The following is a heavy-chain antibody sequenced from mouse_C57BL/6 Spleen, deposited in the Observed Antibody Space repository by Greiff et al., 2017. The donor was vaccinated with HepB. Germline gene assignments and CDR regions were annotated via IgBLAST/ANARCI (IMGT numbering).Heavy chain of an antibody. CDR3: TRSYYSNCRYAMDC. D-gene: IGHD2-5*01. CDR1: GYTFTSYT. J-gene: IGHJ4*01. CDR2: INPSSGYT. V-gene: IGHV1-4*01. Sequence: QVQLQQSGAELARPGASVKMSCKASGYTFTSYTMHWVKQRPGQGLEWIGYINPSSGYTKYNQKFKDKATLTADKSSSTAYMQLSSLTSEDSAVYYCTRSYYSNCRYAMDCWGQGTSVTVAS.